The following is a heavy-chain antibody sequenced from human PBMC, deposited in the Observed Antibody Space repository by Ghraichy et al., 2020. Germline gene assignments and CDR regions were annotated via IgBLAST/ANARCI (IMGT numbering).Heavy chain of an antibody. Sequence: SETLSLTCSVSGDSISSGDYYWNWIRQSPEKVLEWIGYISYTGYTYYSPSLRSRVTTSLDTSKNQLSLKMRSVTAADTAVYYCARGYCSGANCYSEIFDPWGQGILVTVSS. CDR1: GDSISSGDYY. CDR3: ARGYCSGANCYSEIFDP. V-gene: IGHV4-30-4*01. D-gene: IGHD2-15*01. J-gene: IGHJ5*02. CDR2: ISYTGYT.